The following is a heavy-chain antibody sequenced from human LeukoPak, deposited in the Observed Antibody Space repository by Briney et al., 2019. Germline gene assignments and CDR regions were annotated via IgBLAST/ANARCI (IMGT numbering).Heavy chain of an antibody. CDR3: ARIHSSGWYFDP. Sequence: SETLSLTCAVYGGSFSGYYWSWIRQPPGKGLEWIGYIYYSGSTNYNPSLKSRVTISVDTSKNQFSLKLSSVTAADTAVYYCARIHSSGWYFDPWGQGTLVTVSS. D-gene: IGHD6-19*01. J-gene: IGHJ5*02. CDR2: IYYSGST. V-gene: IGHV4-59*01. CDR1: GGSFSGYY.